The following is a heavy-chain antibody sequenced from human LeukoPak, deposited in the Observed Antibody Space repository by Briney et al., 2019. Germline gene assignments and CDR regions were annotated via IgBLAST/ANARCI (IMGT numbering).Heavy chain of an antibody. D-gene: IGHD6-19*01. V-gene: IGHV3-23*01. CDR1: GFTFSSYA. CDR2: ISGSGGST. CDR3: AKGGDSSGWWYYFDY. J-gene: IGHJ4*02. Sequence: GGSLRLSCAASGFTFSSYAMSWVRQARGKGLEWVSAISGSGGSTYYADSVKGRFTISRDNSKNTLYLQMNSLRAEDTAVYYCAKGGDSSGWWYYFDYWGQGTLVTVSS.